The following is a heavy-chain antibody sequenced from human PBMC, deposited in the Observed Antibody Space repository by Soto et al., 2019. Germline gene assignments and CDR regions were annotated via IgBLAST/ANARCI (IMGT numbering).Heavy chain of an antibody. V-gene: IGHV3-30-3*01. CDR1: GFTFSGYA. CDR2: ISYDGSNK. J-gene: IGHJ6*02. Sequence: GGSLRLSCAASGFTFSGYAMHWVRQAPGKGLEWVAVISYDGSNKYYADSVKGRFTISRDNSKNTLYLQMNSLRAEDTAVYYCARDPELLRIYHYYGMDVWGQGTTVTVSS. CDR3: ARDPELLRIYHYYGMDV. D-gene: IGHD1-26*01.